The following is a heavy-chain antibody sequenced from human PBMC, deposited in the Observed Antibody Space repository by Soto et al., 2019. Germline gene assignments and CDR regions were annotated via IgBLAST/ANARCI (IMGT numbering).Heavy chain of an antibody. J-gene: IGHJ4*02. V-gene: IGHV4-59*01. Sequence: SETLSLTCTVSGGSISSYYWSWIRQPPGKGLEWIGYIYYSGSTNYNPSLKSRVTISVDTSKNQFSLKLSSVTAADTAVYYCATIGGGKENFDYCGEGTLVTVSS. CDR2: IYYSGST. CDR3: ATIGGGKENFDY. CDR1: GGSISSYY. D-gene: IGHD3-16*01.